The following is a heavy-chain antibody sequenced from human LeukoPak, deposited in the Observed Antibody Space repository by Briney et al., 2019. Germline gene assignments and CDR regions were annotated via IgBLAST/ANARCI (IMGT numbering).Heavy chain of an antibody. V-gene: IGHV4-34*01. D-gene: IGHD4-17*01. J-gene: IGHJ5*02. CDR2: IYYSGST. CDR3: ARHPTEDDYGDYYWFDP. CDR1: GGSFSGYY. Sequence: SETLSLTCAVYGGSFSGYYWSWIRQPPGKGLEWIGSIYYSGSTYYNPSLKSRVTISVDTSKNQFSLKLSSVTAADTAAYYCARHPTEDDYGDYYWFDPWGQGTLVTVSS.